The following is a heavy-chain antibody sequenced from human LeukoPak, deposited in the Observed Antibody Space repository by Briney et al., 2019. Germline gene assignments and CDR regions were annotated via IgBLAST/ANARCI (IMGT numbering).Heavy chain of an antibody. D-gene: IGHD3-10*01. CDR1: GFTFSNYA. CDR2: ISGSGGTT. V-gene: IGHV3-23*01. Sequence: GGSLRLSCAASGFTFSNYAMTWVRQAPGKGLEWVSAISGSGGTTYYADSVKGRFALSRDNSNNTLYLQMNSLRAEDTAVYYCAKDLGFGELSMGRFDYWGQGTLVTVSS. CDR3: AKDLGFGELSMGRFDY. J-gene: IGHJ4*02.